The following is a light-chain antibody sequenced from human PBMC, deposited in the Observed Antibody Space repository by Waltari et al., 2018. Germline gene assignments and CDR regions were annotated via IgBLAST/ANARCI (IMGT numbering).Light chain of an antibody. CDR2: DVS. CDR1: SSAVGCYGS. J-gene: IGLJ2*01. V-gene: IGLV2-14*01. Sequence: QSALTQPASVSGSLGQSITISCPGTSSAVGCYGSVSWDLRPPGKAPTLILYDVSDRPSGVSYRFSGSKSGNTASLTISGLLAEDEADYYCSSDTGNSRRVLFGGGTRLTVL. CDR3: SSDTGNSRRVL.